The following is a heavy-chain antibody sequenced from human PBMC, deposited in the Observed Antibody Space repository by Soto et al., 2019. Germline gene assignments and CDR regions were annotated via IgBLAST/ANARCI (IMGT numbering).Heavy chain of an antibody. Sequence: QVQLQESGPGLVKPSETLSLTCTVSGGSISSYYWSWIRQPPGKGLEWIGYIYYSGSTNYNPSLKSXXTXSXXTSKNQFPLKLSSVTAADTAVYYCARGSGGAVPDYWGQGTLVTVSS. CDR2: IYYSGST. J-gene: IGHJ4*02. D-gene: IGHD2-21*01. V-gene: IGHV4-59*01. CDR3: ARGSGGAVPDY. CDR1: GGSISSYY.